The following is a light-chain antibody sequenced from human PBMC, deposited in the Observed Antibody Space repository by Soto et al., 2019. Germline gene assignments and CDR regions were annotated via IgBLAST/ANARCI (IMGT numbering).Light chain of an antibody. CDR2: GAS. Sequence: PGERATLSCRASQTVGSSFLAWYQQKRGQAPRLLIYGASTRATGIPARFSGSGSGTDFTLTISSLQSEDFAVYYCQQYNNWPRTFGQGTKVDIK. CDR3: QQYNNWPRT. V-gene: IGKV3-15*01. J-gene: IGKJ1*01. CDR1: QTVGSS.